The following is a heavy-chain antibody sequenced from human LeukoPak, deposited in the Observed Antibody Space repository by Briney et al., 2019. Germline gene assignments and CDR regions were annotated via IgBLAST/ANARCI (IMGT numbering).Heavy chain of an antibody. Sequence: SETLSLTCTVSGGSISSYYWSWIRQPPGKGLEWIGYIYHSESTNYNPSLKSRVTISVDTSKNQISLKLSSVTAADTAVYYCARDGEVEDSSGYIWFDPWGQGTLVTVSS. CDR2: IYHSEST. J-gene: IGHJ5*02. CDR1: GGSISSYY. V-gene: IGHV4-59*01. D-gene: IGHD3-22*01. CDR3: ARDGEVEDSSGYIWFDP.